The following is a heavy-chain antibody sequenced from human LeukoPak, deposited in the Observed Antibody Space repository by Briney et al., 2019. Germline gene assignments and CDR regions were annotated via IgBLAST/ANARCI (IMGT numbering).Heavy chain of an antibody. CDR2: IIPIFGTA. V-gene: IGHV1-69*05. CDR3: ARAGPLRFLEWLSTLDAFDI. D-gene: IGHD3-3*01. Sequence: SVKVSCKASGGTFSSYAISWVRQAPGQGLEWMGGIIPIFGTANYAQKFQGRVTITTDESTSTAYMELSSLRSEDTAVYYCARAGPLRFLEWLSTLDAFDIWGQGTMVTVSS. CDR1: GGTFSSYA. J-gene: IGHJ3*02.